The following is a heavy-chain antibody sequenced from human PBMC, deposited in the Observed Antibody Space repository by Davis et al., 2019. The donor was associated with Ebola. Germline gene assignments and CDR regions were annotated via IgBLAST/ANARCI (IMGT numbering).Heavy chain of an antibody. V-gene: IGHV3-13*01. D-gene: IGHD3-22*01. Sequence: GESLKISCAASGFSFRTYDMHWVRQVTGKTLEWVSAIGTAGDTYYPASVKGRFTISRENARNSLYLQMNSLRTEDTAVYYCVRSQGYFSWFDPWGQGTLVTVSS. CDR3: VRSQGYFSWFDP. CDR2: IGTAGDT. CDR1: GFSFRTYD. J-gene: IGHJ5*02.